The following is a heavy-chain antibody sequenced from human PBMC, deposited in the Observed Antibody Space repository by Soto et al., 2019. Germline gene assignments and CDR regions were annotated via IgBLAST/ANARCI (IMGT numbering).Heavy chain of an antibody. D-gene: IGHD3-9*01. Sequence: GGSLRLSCAASGFTFSSYWMSWVRQAPGKGLEWVANIKQDGSEKYYVDSVKGGFTISRDNAKNSLYLQMNSLRAEDTAVYYCARDNYDILTGYYTGFDYWGQGTLVTVSS. CDR1: GFTFSSYW. CDR2: IKQDGSEK. V-gene: IGHV3-7*01. J-gene: IGHJ4*02. CDR3: ARDNYDILTGYYTGFDY.